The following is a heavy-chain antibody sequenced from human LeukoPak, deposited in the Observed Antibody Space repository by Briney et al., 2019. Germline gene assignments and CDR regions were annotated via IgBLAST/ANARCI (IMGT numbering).Heavy chain of an antibody. V-gene: IGHV3-11*04. CDR2: ISWSGSTI. J-gene: IGHJ4*02. D-gene: IGHD1-1*01. Sequence: PGGSLRLSCAASGFKFSDYYMTWIRQAPGKGLEWVSYISWSGSTISYGDSVKGRFTISRDNAENSVYLQMNSLGAEDTAVYYCARDRGSDEDYFDYWGQGTLVTVSS. CDR1: GFKFSDYY. CDR3: ARDRGSDEDYFDY.